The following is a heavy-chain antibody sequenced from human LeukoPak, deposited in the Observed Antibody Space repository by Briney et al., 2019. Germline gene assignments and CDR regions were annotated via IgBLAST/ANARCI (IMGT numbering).Heavy chain of an antibody. D-gene: IGHD3-9*01. CDR2: INSNSGGT. CDR1: GYTFTGYY. Sequence: ASVKVSCKASGYTFTGYYMHWVRQAPGQGLEWMGWINSNSGGTNYAQKFQGRVAMTRYTSISTAYMELSSLRSDDTAVYYCARDPPISGRWVFDIWGQGTMVTVSS. V-gene: IGHV1-2*02. CDR3: ARDPPISGRWVFDI. J-gene: IGHJ3*02.